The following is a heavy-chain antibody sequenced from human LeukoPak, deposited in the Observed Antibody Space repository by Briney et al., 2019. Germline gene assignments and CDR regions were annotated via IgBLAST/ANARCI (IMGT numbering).Heavy chain of an antibody. Sequence: GGSPRLSCAASGFTFSSYEMNWVRQAPGKGLEWVSYISSGSTIYYADSVKGRFTISRDNAKNSLYLQMNSLRAEDTAVYYCARASGYYGYWGQGTLVTVSS. D-gene: IGHD3-3*01. CDR1: GFTFSSYE. J-gene: IGHJ4*02. CDR2: ISSGSTI. V-gene: IGHV3-48*03. CDR3: ARASGYYGY.